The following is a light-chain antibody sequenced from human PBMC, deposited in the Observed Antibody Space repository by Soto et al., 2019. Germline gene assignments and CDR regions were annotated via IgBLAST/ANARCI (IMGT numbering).Light chain of an antibody. CDR3: QDYNSYAYW. CDR2: DAS. Sequence: DIQMTQSPSTLSASVGDRVTITCRASQSINIWLAWYQQKAGKAPKLLIYDASTLENRVPLRFSGSGSRTEFPLTTSRPQADDVASYYCQDYNSYAYWVDQGTKLEIK. J-gene: IGKJ2*01. V-gene: IGKV1-5*01. CDR1: QSINIW.